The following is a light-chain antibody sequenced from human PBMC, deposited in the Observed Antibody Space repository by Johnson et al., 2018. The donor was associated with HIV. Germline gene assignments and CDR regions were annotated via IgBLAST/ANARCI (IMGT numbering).Light chain of an antibody. CDR2: ENT. J-gene: IGLJ1*01. CDR1: SSDMGNYA. Sequence: QSVLTQPPSVSAAPGQKVTISCSGSSSDMGNYAVSWYQQLPGTAPKLLIYENTKRPSGIPDRFSGSKSGTSATLGITGLQTVDEGDYYCGTWDGSLSAGAVFGTGTKVTVL. CDR3: GTWDGSLSAGAV. V-gene: IGLV1-51*02.